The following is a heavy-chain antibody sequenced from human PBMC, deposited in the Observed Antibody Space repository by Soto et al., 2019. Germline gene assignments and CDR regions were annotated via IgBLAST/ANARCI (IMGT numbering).Heavy chain of an antibody. CDR3: ARASRLGLEPHYDY. D-gene: IGHD1-1*01. V-gene: IGHV4-31*03. Sequence: PSETLSLTCTVSGGSISSGGYYWSWIRQHPGKGLEWIGYIYYSGSTYYNPSLKSRVTISVDTSKNQFSLKLSSVTAADTAVYYCARASRLGLEPHYDYWGQGTLVTVSS. CDR2: IYYSGST. CDR1: GGSISSGGYY. J-gene: IGHJ4*02.